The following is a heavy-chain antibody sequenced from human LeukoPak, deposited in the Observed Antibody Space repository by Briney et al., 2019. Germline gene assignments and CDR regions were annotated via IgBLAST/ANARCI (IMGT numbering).Heavy chain of an antibody. Sequence: GGSLRLSCAASGFTFSSYSMNWVRQAPGKGLEWVSYISSSSSTIYYADSVKGRFTISRDNAKNSLYLQMNSLRAEDTAVYYCARDSSSFIFWSGYYGVDYWGQGTLVTVSS. D-gene: IGHD3-3*01. CDR3: ARDSSSFIFWSGYYGVDY. CDR1: GFTFSSYS. J-gene: IGHJ4*02. CDR2: ISSSSSTI. V-gene: IGHV3-48*04.